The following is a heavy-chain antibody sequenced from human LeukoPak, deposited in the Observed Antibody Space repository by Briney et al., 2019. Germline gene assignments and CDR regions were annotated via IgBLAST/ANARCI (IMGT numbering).Heavy chain of an antibody. J-gene: IGHJ4*02. CDR3: AKDFVTTAVY. CDR2: ISYDGSNK. CDR1: GFTFSSYG. Sequence: PGGSLRLSCAASGFTFSSYGMHWVRQAPGKGLEWVAVISYDGSNKYYADSVKGRFTISRDNSKNTLYLQMNSLRAGDKAVYYCAKDFVTTAVYWGRGTRVTVSA. V-gene: IGHV3-30*18. D-gene: IGHD4-17*01.